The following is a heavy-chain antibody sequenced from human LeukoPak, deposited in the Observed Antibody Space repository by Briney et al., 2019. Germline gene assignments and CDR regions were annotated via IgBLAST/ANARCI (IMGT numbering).Heavy chain of an antibody. Sequence: GESLQISCQGSGYSFTSYWIGWVRQMPGKGLEWMGIIYPGDSDTRYSPSFQGQVTISADKSISTAYLQWSSLKASDTAMYYCARRVSSGWPRPNWFDPWGQGTLVTVSS. J-gene: IGHJ5*02. CDR3: ARRVSSGWPRPNWFDP. D-gene: IGHD6-19*01. CDR2: IYPGDSDT. CDR1: GYSFTSYW. V-gene: IGHV5-51*01.